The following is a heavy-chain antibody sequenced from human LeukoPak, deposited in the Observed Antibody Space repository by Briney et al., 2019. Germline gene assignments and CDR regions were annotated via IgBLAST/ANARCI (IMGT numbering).Heavy chain of an antibody. D-gene: IGHD6-13*01. J-gene: IGHJ4*02. CDR3: ARDGIIAAAGIKDY. CDR1: GYTFTSYG. CDR2: ISAYNGNT. V-gene: IGHV1-18*04. Sequence: ASVKVSCKASGYTFTSYGISWVRQAPGQGLEWMGWISAYNGNTNYAQKLQGRVTMTTDTSTSTAYMELRSLRSDDTAAYYCARDGIIAAAGIKDYWGQGTLVTVSS.